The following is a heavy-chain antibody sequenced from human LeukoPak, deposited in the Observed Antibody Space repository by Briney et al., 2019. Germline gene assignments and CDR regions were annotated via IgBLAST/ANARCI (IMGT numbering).Heavy chain of an antibody. D-gene: IGHD1-26*01. CDR3: ARVIGGSYYYYYYMDV. CDR1: GGSISSYY. J-gene: IGHJ6*03. CDR2: IYYSGST. V-gene: IGHV4-59*01. Sequence: SETLSLTCTVSGGSISSYYWSWIRQPPGKGLEWIGYIYYSGSTNYNPSLKSRVTISVDTSKNQFSLKLSSVTAADTAVYYCARVIGGSYYYYYYMDVWGKGTTVTVSS.